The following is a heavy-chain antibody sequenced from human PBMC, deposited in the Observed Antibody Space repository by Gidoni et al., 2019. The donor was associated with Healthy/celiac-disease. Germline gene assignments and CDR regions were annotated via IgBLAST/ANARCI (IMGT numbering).Heavy chain of an antibody. CDR2: ISGSGGST. Sequence: EVQLLESGGGLVQPGGSLRLSCAASGFTFSSYAMSWVRQAPGKGLEWVSAISGSGGSTYYADSVKGRFTISRDNSKNTLYLQMNSLRAEDTAVYYCASSSSPIYYYYGMDVWGQGTTVTVSS. CDR1: GFTFSSYA. D-gene: IGHD6-6*01. J-gene: IGHJ6*02. V-gene: IGHV3-23*01. CDR3: ASSSSPIYYYYGMDV.